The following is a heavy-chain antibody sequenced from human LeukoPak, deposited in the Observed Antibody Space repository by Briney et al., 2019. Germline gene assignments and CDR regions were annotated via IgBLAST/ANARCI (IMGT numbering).Heavy chain of an antibody. Sequence: SETLSLTCAVYGGSFSGYYWSWIRQPPGKGLEWIGEINHSGSTNYNPSLKSRVTISVDTSKNQFSLKLSSVTAADTAVYYCARARIMITFGGVIVTFDYWGQGTLVTVSS. J-gene: IGHJ4*02. D-gene: IGHD3-16*02. CDR1: GGSFSGYY. V-gene: IGHV4-34*01. CDR2: INHSGST. CDR3: ARARIMITFGGVIVTFDY.